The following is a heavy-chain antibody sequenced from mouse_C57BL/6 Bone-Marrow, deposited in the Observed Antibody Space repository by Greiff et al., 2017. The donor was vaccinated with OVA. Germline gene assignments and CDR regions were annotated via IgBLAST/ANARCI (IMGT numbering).Heavy chain of an antibody. CDR2: ISSGGSYT. CDR3: ARRYYGSSYWYFDV. V-gene: IGHV5-6*01. D-gene: IGHD1-1*01. J-gene: IGHJ1*03. Sequence: VQLKESGGDLVKPGGSLKLSCAASGFTFCSYGMSWVRQTPDKRLEWVATISSGGSYTYYPDSVKGRFTISRDNAKNTLYLQMSSLKSEDTAMYYCARRYYGSSYWYFDVWGTGTTVTVSS. CDR1: GFTFCSYG.